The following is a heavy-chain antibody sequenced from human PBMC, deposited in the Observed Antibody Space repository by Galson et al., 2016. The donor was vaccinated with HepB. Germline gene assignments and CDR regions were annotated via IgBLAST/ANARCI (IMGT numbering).Heavy chain of an antibody. D-gene: IGHD2-15*01. CDR1: GFTFSSYG. J-gene: IGHJ4*02. CDR2: ISYDGSNK. V-gene: IGHV3-30*18. Sequence: SLRLSCAASGFTFSSYGMHWVRQAPGKGLEWVAVISYDGSNKFYADSVKGRFTISRDNSKNTLYLQMHSLRGEDTAVYYCAKDDRECSGGSCYPTSFDYWGQGILVTVSS. CDR3: AKDDRECSGGSCYPTSFDY.